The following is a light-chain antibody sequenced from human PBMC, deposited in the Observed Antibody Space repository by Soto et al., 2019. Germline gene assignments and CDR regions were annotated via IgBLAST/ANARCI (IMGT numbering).Light chain of an antibody. J-gene: IGLJ1*01. CDR3: SSYSRSINYV. CDR2: EVN. V-gene: IGLV2-8*01. Sequence: QSALTQHPSASGSPGQSVTISCTGTNNDIGGYTYVSWYQQLPGKAPKLMIYEVNKRPSGIPDRFSGSKSGNTASLTVSGLQPEDEAEYFCSSYSRSINYVVGTGTKLTVL. CDR1: NNDIGGYTY.